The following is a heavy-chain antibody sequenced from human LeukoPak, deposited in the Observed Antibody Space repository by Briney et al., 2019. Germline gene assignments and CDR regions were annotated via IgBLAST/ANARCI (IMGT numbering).Heavy chain of an antibody. CDR2: ISSDGSST. V-gene: IGHV3-74*01. J-gene: IGHJ3*02. CDR3: ARDCSGGSCYSGAFDI. CDR1: GFTFSSYA. D-gene: IGHD2-15*01. Sequence: GGSLRLSCAASGFTFSSYAMSWVRQAPGKGLVSVSRISSDGSSTNYADSVEGRFTISRDNAKNTLYLQMNSLRAEDTAVYYCARDCSGGSCYSGAFDIWGQGTMVTVSS.